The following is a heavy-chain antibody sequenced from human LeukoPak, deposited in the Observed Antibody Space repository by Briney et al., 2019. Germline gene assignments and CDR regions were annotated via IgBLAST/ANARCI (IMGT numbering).Heavy chain of an antibody. Sequence: GGSLRLSCAASGFTFSSYAMTWVRQAPGKGREWVSDISGSGETTNYAESVKGRFTISRDNLENTLDLQMDSLRAEDTAVYYCAKGRGDDYTYPPLFESWGQGTLITVS. J-gene: IGHJ1*01. V-gene: IGHV3-23*01. CDR3: AKGRGDDYTYPPLFES. CDR1: GFTFSSYA. D-gene: IGHD5-24*01. CDR2: ISGSGETT.